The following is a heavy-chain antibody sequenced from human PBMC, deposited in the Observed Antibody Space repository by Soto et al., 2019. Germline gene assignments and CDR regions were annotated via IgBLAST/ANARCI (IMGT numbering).Heavy chain of an antibody. Sequence: GPEVKKPGASVKVSCKAAGYTFTNYGITLVRQAPGQGLEWMGWIITYSGNTNYAQKLQDRVSLTEDTSTSTAYMELRSLRSDDTAVYYCARIPGYSTTWYYAFDIWGQGTLVTVSS. CDR3: ARIPGYSTTWYYAFDI. CDR1: GYTFTNYG. D-gene: IGHD6-13*01. J-gene: IGHJ3*02. V-gene: IGHV1-18*01. CDR2: IITYSGNT.